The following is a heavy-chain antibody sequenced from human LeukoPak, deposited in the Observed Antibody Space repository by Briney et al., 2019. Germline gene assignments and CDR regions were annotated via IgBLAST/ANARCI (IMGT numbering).Heavy chain of an antibody. D-gene: IGHD2-21*02. CDR1: GYTFTNYG. CDR3: ARVEDIVVVTALYFDY. Sequence: GASVKVSCKASGYTFTNYGISWVRQAPGQGLEWMGWISAYNGNTNYAQKLQGRVTMTTDTSTSTAYMELRSLRSDDTAVYYCARVEDIVVVTALYFDYWGQGTLVTVSS. CDR2: ISAYNGNT. V-gene: IGHV1-18*01. J-gene: IGHJ4*02.